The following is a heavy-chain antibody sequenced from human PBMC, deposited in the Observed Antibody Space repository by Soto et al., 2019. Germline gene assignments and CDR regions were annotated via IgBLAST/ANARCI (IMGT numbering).Heavy chain of an antibody. CDR1: GGSISSSSYY. CDR3: ARRGLYYDILTGPFDP. D-gene: IGHD3-9*01. CDR2: IYYSGSS. J-gene: IGHJ5*02. Sequence: SETLSLTCTVSGGSISSSSYYWGWIRQPPGKGLEWIGSIYYSGSSYYNPSLKSRVTISVDTSKNQFSLKLSSVTAADTAVYYCARRGLYYDILTGPFDPWGQGTLVTVSS. V-gene: IGHV4-39*01.